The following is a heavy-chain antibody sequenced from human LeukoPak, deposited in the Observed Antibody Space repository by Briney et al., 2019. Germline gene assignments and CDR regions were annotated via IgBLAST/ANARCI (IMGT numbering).Heavy chain of an antibody. Sequence: ASVKVSCKASGYTFTGYYMHWVRQAPGQGLEWMGWINPNSGGTNYAQKFQGRVTMTRDTSISTAYMELSRLRSDDTAVYYCARDLWFGESDAFDIWGQGTMVTVSS. CDR1: GYTFTGYY. V-gene: IGHV1-2*02. CDR2: INPNSGGT. CDR3: ARDLWFGESDAFDI. J-gene: IGHJ3*02. D-gene: IGHD3-10*01.